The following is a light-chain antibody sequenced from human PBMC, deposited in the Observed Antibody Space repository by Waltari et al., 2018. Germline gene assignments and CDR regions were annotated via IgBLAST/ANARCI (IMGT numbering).Light chain of an antibody. J-gene: IGKJ1*01. V-gene: IGKV1-39*01. CDR3: QQANSFPPEWT. CDR1: QIIKNY. CDR2: GAS. Sequence: DIQMTQSPSSLSAFMGETVTIPCRTSQIIKNYLNWYHQKPGKPPKLLIYGASSLQSGVPSRFSGSGSGTDFTLTISSLQPEDFATYYCQQANSFPPEWTFGQGTKVEIK.